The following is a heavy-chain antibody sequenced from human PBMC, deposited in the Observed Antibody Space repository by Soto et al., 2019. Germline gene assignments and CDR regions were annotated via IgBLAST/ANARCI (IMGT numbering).Heavy chain of an antibody. CDR2: INHSGST. V-gene: IGHV4-34*01. CDR1: GGSFSGYY. CDR3: ARRLRVVVAATRFDY. D-gene: IGHD2-15*01. Sequence: ASETLSLTCAVYGGSFSGYYWRWIRQHPGKGLEWIVEINHSGSTNYNPSLKSRVTISVDTFKNQFSLKLISVTAADTAVYYCARRLRVVVAATRFDYWGQGTLVTVSS. J-gene: IGHJ4*02.